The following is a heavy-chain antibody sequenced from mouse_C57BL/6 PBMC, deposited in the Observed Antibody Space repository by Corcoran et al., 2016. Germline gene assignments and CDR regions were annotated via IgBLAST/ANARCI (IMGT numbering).Heavy chain of an antibody. CDR3: ARLLAHYFDY. CDR1: GYTFTTYG. CDR2: INTYSGVP. V-gene: IGHV9-3*01. Sequence: QIQLVQSGPELKKPGETVKISCKASGYTFTTYGMSWVKQAPGKGLKWMGWINTYSGVPTYADDFKGRFAFSLETSASTAYLQINYLKNEDTATYFCARLLAHYFDYWGQGTTLTVSS. J-gene: IGHJ2*01.